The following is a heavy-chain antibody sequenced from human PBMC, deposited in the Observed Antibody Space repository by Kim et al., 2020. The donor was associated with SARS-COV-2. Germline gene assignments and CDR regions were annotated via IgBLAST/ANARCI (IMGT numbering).Heavy chain of an antibody. CDR3: ARVRGRDGSGGYQDY. Sequence: LKVQSRVTITRDTSASTDYMELSSLRSEDTAVYYCARVRGRDGSGGYQDYWGQGTLVTVSS. V-gene: IGHV1-3*01. J-gene: IGHJ4*02. D-gene: IGHD3-10*01.